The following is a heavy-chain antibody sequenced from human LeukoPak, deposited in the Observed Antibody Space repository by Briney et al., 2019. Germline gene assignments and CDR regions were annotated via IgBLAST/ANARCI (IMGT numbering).Heavy chain of an antibody. CDR1: GGSFSGYY. CDR2: INHSGST. CDR3: ARVSGQLWAYFDY. J-gene: IGHJ4*02. V-gene: IGHV4-34*01. D-gene: IGHD5-18*01. Sequence: SETLSLTCAVYGGSFSGYYWSWTRQPPGKGLEWIGEINHSGSTNYNPSLKSRVTISVDTSKNQFSLKLSSVTAADTAVYYCARVSGQLWAYFDYWGQGTLVTVSS.